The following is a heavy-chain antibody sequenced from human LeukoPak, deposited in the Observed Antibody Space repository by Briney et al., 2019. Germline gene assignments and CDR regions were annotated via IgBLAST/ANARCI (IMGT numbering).Heavy chain of an antibody. D-gene: IGHD1-7*01. CDR1: GGSISSYY. CDR3: ATDGPGNYGRFDY. V-gene: IGHV4-4*07. J-gene: IGHJ4*02. Sequence: PSETLSPTCTVSGGSISSYYWSWIRQPAGKGLEWIGRIYTSGSTNYNPSLKTRVTISVDESKNQFSLKLSSVTAADTAVYYCATDGPGNYGRFDYWSQGTLVTVSS. CDR2: IYTSGST.